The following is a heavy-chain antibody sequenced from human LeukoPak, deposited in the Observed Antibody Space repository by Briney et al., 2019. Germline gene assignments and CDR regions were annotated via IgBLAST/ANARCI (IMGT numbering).Heavy chain of an antibody. CDR2: ISGSGGST. Sequence: GRSLRLSCAASGFTFSSHAMNWVRRAPGKGLEWVSVISGSGGSTYYADSVKGWFTISRDNSKNTLYLQMNSLRAEDTAVYYCAKDIQYYDSSLDAFDIWGQGTMVTVSS. V-gene: IGHV3-23*01. D-gene: IGHD3-22*01. J-gene: IGHJ3*02. CDR1: GFTFSSHA. CDR3: AKDIQYYDSSLDAFDI.